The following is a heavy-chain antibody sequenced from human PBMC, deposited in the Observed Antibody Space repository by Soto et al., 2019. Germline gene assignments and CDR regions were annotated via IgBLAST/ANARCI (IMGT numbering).Heavy chain of an antibody. CDR3: ARIVTPLWSNDHTRTFFDY. CDR2: IFYSGST. CDR1: GDSMRSSSYY. D-gene: IGHD3-3*01. J-gene: IGHJ4*02. V-gene: IGHV4-39*01. Sequence: SETLSLTCTVSGDSMRSSSYYWVWIRQPPGKDLEWIGSIFYSGSTSYNPSLRSRVAMSVDTSKNEFSLEINFVTAADTAVYYYARIVTPLWSNDHTRTFFDYWSQGALVTDSS.